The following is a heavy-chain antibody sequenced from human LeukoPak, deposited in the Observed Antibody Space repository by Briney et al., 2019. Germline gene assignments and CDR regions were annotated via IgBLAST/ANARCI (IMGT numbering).Heavy chain of an antibody. D-gene: IGHD1-1*01. CDR1: GYTLTGYY. V-gene: IGHV1-2*02. Sequence: ASVKVSCKASGYTLTGYYMHWVRQAAGQGLEWMGWINPNSGGTNYAQKFQGRVTMTRDTSISTAYMELSRLRSDDTAVYYCARVKTGTVGAFDIWGQGTMVTVSS. J-gene: IGHJ3*02. CDR2: INPNSGGT. CDR3: ARVKTGTVGAFDI.